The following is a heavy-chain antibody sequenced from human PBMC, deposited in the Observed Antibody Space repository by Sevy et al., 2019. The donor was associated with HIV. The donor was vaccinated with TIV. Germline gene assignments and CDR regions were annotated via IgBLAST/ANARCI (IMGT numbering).Heavy chain of an antibody. Sequence: GGSLRLSCAASGFTFSIYVMNWVRQPPGKGLEWVAASSGRGDSTYYADSVKGRFTISRDNSKNTVFLQVNRLRPEDTAIYYCAKDSGGSYPWYFDYWGQGTLVTVSS. D-gene: IGHD1-26*01. V-gene: IGHV3-23*01. CDR1: GFTFSIYV. CDR2: SSGRGDST. J-gene: IGHJ4*02. CDR3: AKDSGGSYPWYFDY.